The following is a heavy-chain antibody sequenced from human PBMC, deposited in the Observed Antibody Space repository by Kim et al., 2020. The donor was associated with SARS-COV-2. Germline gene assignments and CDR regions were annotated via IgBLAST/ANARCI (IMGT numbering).Heavy chain of an antibody. J-gene: IGHJ4*02. V-gene: IGHV3-48*01. Sequence: GGSLRPSCEASGFTFSFDSMTWVRLAPGKGLEWLSYISSTSSAIYYADSVKGRFTISRDNARNSVYLEINSLRAEDTAVYYCARNSDYDFGPFDSWGQGT. CDR3: ARNSDYDFGPFDS. D-gene: IGHD5-12*01. CDR2: ISSTSSAI. CDR1: GFTFSFDS.